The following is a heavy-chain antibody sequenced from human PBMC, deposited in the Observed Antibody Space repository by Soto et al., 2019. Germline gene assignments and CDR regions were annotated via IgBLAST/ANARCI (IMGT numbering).Heavy chain of an antibody. J-gene: IGHJ3*02. V-gene: IGHV6-1*01. Sequence: KQSQTLSLTCAISGDSVSSNSAAWNWIRQSPSRGLEWLGRTYYRSKWYNDYAVSVKSRITINPDTSKNQFSLQLNSVTPEDTAVYYCAREQVGNWNYGRRFEAFDIWGQGTMVTVSS. CDR1: GDSVSSNSAA. CDR3: AREQVGNWNYGRRFEAFDI. D-gene: IGHD1-7*01. CDR2: TYYRSKWYN.